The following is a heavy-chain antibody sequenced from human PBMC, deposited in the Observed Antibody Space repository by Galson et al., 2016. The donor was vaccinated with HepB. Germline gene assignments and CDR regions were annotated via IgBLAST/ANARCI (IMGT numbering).Heavy chain of an antibody. CDR3: AKTLAVYRYYHTSDSFPDVIDY. Sequence: SLRLSCAASGFSFSSYGMNWVRQAPGKGLEWVALISYEGSNKHYGDSVRGRFTISRDNSRNTLFLQMNSLRHEDTAVYYCAKTLAVYRYYHTSDSFPDVIDYWGPGTRVAVSS. V-gene: IGHV3-30*18. CDR2: ISYEGSNK. J-gene: IGHJ4*02. CDR1: GFSFSSYG. D-gene: IGHD3-10*01.